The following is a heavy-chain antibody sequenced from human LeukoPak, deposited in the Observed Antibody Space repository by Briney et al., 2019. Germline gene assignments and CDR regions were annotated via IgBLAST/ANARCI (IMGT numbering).Heavy chain of an antibody. CDR2: ISDRGDRQ. CDR1: GFTFTNYA. CDR3: VVYTGGYRSQF. V-gene: IGHV3-23*01. D-gene: IGHD5-24*01. Sequence: GGSLRLSCAASGFTFTNYAMSWVRQAPGKGLEWVSAISDRGDRQYYADSVKGRFTISRDNSMNTLRLQMNSLSVEDTAVYYCVVYTGGYRSQFWSQGTLVTVSS. J-gene: IGHJ4*02.